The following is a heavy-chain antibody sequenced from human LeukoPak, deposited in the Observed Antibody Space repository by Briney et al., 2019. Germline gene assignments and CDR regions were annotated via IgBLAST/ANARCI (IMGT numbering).Heavy chain of an antibody. Sequence: GASVKVSCKASGYTFTGYYTHWVRQAPGQGLEWMGWINPNSCGKNYAQKFQGRVTMTRDTSISTAYMELSRLRSDDTAVYYCARDLAVPPQDKWFDPWGQGTLVTVSP. CDR1: GYTFTGYY. J-gene: IGHJ5*02. D-gene: IGHD4-17*01. CDR2: INPNSCGK. CDR3: ARDLAVPPQDKWFDP. V-gene: IGHV1-2*02.